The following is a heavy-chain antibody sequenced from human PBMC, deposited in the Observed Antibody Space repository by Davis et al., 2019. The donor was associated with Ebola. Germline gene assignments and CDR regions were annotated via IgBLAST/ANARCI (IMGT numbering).Heavy chain of an antibody. CDR3: ARPRFSSSLKAWRV. CDR2: IFYNGRT. Sequence: SETLSLTCTVSGASIRNTFYWWGWFRQAPGKGLEWIAYIFYNGRTHYNPSLTSRVAISGATSKNQFSLNLNFVTAADAAVYYCARPRFSSSLKAWRVWGQGALVAVSS. J-gene: IGHJ1*01. D-gene: IGHD3-22*01. V-gene: IGHV4-39*01. CDR1: GASIRNTFYW.